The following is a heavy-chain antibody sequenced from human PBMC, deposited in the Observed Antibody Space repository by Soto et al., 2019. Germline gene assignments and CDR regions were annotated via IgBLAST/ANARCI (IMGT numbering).Heavy chain of an antibody. Sequence: GASLKFSCKAPGYAFTSYYMHWVLQAPGQGLEWMGIINPSGGSTSYAQKFQGRVTMTRDTSTSTVYMELSSLRSEDTAVYYCARDLAVAPQPPGWFDPWGQGTLVTVSS. CDR2: INPSGGST. CDR1: GYAFTSYY. D-gene: IGHD6-19*01. V-gene: IGHV1-46*01. J-gene: IGHJ5*02. CDR3: ARDLAVAPQPPGWFDP.